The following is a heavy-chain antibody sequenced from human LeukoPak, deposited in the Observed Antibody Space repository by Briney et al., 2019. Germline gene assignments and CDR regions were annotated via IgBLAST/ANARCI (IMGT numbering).Heavy chain of an antibody. CDR3: ARAYSSSWSFDY. V-gene: IGHV4-59*08. CDR2: IYYSGST. J-gene: IGHJ4*02. D-gene: IGHD6-13*01. CDR1: GGSISSYY. Sequence: SETLSLTCTVSGGSISSYYWSCIRQPPGKGREWIGYIYYSGSTNYNPSLKSRVTISVDTSKNQFSLKLSSVTAADTAVYYCARAYSSSWSFDYWGQGTLVTVSS.